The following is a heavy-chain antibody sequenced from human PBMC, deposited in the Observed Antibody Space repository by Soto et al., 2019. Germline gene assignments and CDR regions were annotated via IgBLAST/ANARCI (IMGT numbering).Heavy chain of an antibody. Sequence: QVQLQESGPGLVKPSETLSLTCTVSGGSTSNYYWSWIRQPPGKGLEWIGYIYYSGSTNYNPSLKTRVTISVDTSKNQFSLKLSSVTAADTAVYYCARRYGGNLDYWGQGTLVTVSS. CDR3: ARRYGGNLDY. CDR1: GGSTSNYY. V-gene: IGHV4-59*08. J-gene: IGHJ4*02. CDR2: IYYSGST. D-gene: IGHD1-26*01.